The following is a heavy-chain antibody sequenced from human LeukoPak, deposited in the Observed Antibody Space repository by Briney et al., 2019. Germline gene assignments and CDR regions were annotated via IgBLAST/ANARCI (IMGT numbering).Heavy chain of an antibody. CDR1: GFTFSSYE. CDR3: ARFPYYYGSGSDY. Sequence: GGSLRLSCAASGFTFSSYEMNWVRQAPGKGLEWVSYISSSGSTIYYADSVKGRFTISRDNAKNSLYLQMNSLRAEDTAVYYYARFPYYYGSGSDYWGQGTLVTVSS. D-gene: IGHD3-10*01. CDR2: ISSSGSTI. J-gene: IGHJ4*02. V-gene: IGHV3-48*03.